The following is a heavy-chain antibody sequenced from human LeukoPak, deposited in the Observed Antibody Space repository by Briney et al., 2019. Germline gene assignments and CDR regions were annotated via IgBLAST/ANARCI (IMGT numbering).Heavy chain of an antibody. CDR3: ARGGFVFEI. D-gene: IGHD3-10*01. CDR2: IKHDGSED. V-gene: IGHV3-7*01. Sequence: GGSLRLSCAASGFTFSSYWMTWVRQTPGKGLEWVANIKHDGSEDYFVDSVKGRFTISRDNAKNSLYLQMHSLRAEDTAVYYCARGGFVFEIWGQGTVVTVSS. CDR1: GFTFSSYW. J-gene: IGHJ3*02.